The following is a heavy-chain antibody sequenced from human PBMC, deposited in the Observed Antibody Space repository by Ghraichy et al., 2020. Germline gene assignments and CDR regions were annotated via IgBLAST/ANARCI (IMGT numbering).Heavy chain of an antibody. Sequence: SVKVSCKASGGTFSSYAISWVRQAPGQGLEWMGGIIPIFGTANYAQKFQGRVTITADESTSTAYMELSSLRSEDTAVYYCATGTLATALGYCSSTSCYTFDYWGQGTLVTVSS. CDR1: GGTFSSYA. D-gene: IGHD2-2*01. V-gene: IGHV1-69*13. CDR2: IIPIFGTA. CDR3: ATGTLATALGYCSSTSCYTFDY. J-gene: IGHJ4*02.